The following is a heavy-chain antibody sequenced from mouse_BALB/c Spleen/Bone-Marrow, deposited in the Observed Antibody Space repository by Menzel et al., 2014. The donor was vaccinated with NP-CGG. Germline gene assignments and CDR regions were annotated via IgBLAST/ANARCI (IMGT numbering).Heavy chain of an antibody. Sequence: EVKLVESGGGLVKPGGSLKLSCAASGFTFSSYAMSWVRQTPEKRLEWVATISSGGSYTYYPDSVKGRFTISRDNAKNTLSLQMSSLRSEDTAMYYCARGGGYDWYFDVWGAGTTVTVSS. D-gene: IGHD2-2*01. J-gene: IGHJ1*01. CDR2: ISSGGSYT. V-gene: IGHV5-9-1*01. CDR3: ARGGGYDWYFDV. CDR1: GFTFSSYA.